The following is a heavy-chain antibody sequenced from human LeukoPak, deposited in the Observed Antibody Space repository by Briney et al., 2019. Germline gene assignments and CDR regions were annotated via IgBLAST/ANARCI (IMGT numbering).Heavy chain of an antibody. CDR3: ARGLEGYCSGGSCYY. V-gene: IGHV3-74*01. CDR1: GFTFSGYW. Sequence: GSLRLSCAASGFTFSGYWMHWVRQVPGKGLVWVSRINDDGRYTVYADSVKGRFTISRDNAKNTLYLQMNSLRAEDTAAYYCARGLEGYCSGGSCYYWGQGTLVTVSS. J-gene: IGHJ4*02. CDR2: INDDGRYT. D-gene: IGHD2-15*01.